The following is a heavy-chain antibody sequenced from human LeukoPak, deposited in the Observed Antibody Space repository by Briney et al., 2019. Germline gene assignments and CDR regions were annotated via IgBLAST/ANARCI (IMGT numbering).Heavy chain of an antibody. D-gene: IGHD6-19*01. CDR2: INHSGST. V-gene: IGHV4-34*01. J-gene: IGHJ4*02. Sequence: SETLSLTRAVYGGSFSGYCWSWIRQPPGKGLEWIGEINHSGSTNYNPSLKSRVTISVDTSKNQFSLKLSSVTAADTAVYYCARGPYSSGWYTPERDPGLLGYWGQGTLVTVSS. CDR3: ARGPYSSGWYTPERDPGLLGY. CDR1: GGSFSGYC.